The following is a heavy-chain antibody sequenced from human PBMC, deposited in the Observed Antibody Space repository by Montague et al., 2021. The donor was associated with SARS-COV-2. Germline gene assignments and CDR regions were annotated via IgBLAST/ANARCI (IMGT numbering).Heavy chain of an antibody. J-gene: IGHJ4*02. D-gene: IGHD3-3*01. CDR1: RGSISSGGYY. CDR3: ARVRGLTIFGVVGPFDY. CDR2: IYYSGST. Sequence: TLSLTCTVSRGSISSGGYYWSWIRQHPGKGMAWIGYIYYSGSTYYNPSLKSRVTISVDTSKNQFSLKLSSVTAADTAVYYCARVRGLTIFGVVGPFDYWGQGTLVTVSS. V-gene: IGHV4-31*03.